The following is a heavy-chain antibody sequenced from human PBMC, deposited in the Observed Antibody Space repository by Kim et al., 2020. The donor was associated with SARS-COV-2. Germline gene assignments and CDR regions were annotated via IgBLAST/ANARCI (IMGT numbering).Heavy chain of an antibody. V-gene: IGHV3-48*03. CDR1: GFTFSNYW. CDR2: ISRGGSAI. CDR3: ARDWVLFGGNSFRY. D-gene: IGHD2-21*02. Sequence: GGSLRLSCAASGFTFSNYWMSWVRQAPGKGLEWVSYISRGGSAIYYADSVKGRFTISRDNAKNSMYLQMNSLRAEDTAVYYCARDWVLFGGNSFRYWGQGTLVTVSS. J-gene: IGHJ4*02.